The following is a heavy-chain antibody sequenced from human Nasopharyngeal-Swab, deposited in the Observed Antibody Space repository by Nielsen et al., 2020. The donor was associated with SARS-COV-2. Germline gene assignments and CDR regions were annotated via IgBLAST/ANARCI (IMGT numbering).Heavy chain of an antibody. CDR2: IDPSDSYT. V-gene: IGHV5-10-1*01. J-gene: IGHJ5*02. CDR3: ARHWSDPGNWFDP. Sequence: GESLKISCKGSGYSFTSYWISWVRQMPGKGLEWMGRIDPSDSYTNYSPSFQGHVTIAADKSISTAYLQWSSLKASDTAMYYCARHWSDPGNWFDPWGQGTLVTVSS. CDR1: GYSFTSYW.